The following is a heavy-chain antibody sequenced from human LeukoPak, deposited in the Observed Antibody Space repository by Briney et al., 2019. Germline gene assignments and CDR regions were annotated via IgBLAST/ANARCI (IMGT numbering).Heavy chain of an antibody. CDR2: MNPNSGNT. CDR1: GYTFTSYG. D-gene: IGHD3-22*01. V-gene: IGHV1-8*01. J-gene: IGHJ4*02. CDR3: ARMGKYYYDSSGYYTPFDY. Sequence: GASVKVSCKASGYTFTSYGINWVRQATGQGLEWMGWMNPNSGNTGYAQKFQGRVTMTRNTSISTAYMELSSLRSEDTAVYYCARMGKYYYDSSGYYTPFDYWGQGTLVTVSS.